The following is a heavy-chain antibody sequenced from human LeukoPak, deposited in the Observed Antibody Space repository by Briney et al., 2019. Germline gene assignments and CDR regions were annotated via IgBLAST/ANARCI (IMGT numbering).Heavy chain of an antibody. CDR2: INHSGSA. D-gene: IGHD5-18*01. CDR3: ARGGRVYSYGLSY. CDR1: GGSFSGYY. J-gene: IGHJ4*02. Sequence: PSETLSLTCAVYGGSFSGYYWSWIRQPPGKGLEWIGEINHSGSANYNPSLKSRVTISVDTSKNQFSLKLSSVTAADTAVYYCARGGRVYSYGLSYWGQGTLVTVSS. V-gene: IGHV4-34*01.